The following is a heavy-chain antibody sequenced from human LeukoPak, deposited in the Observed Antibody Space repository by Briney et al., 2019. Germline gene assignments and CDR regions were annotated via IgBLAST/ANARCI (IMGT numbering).Heavy chain of an antibody. CDR1: GFTFSSYA. CDR2: LSGSAAVT. Sequence: GGSLRLSCAASGFTFSSYAMSWVRQSPGKGREWVPGLSGSAAVTYYADSVQGRFTISRDNSKNTLYLQMNGLRAEDTAIYYCARTGYSSLHGDYWGQGTLVTVSS. CDR3: ARTGYSSLHGDY. J-gene: IGHJ4*02. V-gene: IGHV3-23*01. D-gene: IGHD6-19*01.